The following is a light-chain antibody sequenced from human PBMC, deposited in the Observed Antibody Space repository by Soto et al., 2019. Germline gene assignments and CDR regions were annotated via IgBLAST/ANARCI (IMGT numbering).Light chain of an antibody. Sequence: DIVLTQSPDSLAVSLGERATINCKSSQSVLYSSNNKNYLAWYQQKPGQPPKLLIYWASTRESGVPDRFSGSGSWTYFTLTLSSLQAEDVAFYYCQQYYSPPLVFGGGTKVEIK. CDR1: QSVLYSSNNKNY. V-gene: IGKV4-1*01. CDR3: QQYYSPPLV. J-gene: IGKJ4*01. CDR2: WAS.